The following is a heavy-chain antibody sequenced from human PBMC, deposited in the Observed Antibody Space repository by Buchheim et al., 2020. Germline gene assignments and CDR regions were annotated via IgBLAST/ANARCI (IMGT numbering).Heavy chain of an antibody. CDR3: ARAACSGGSCYLPNYYYYGMDV. CDR2: IYYSGST. J-gene: IGHJ6*02. V-gene: IGHV4-59*01. D-gene: IGHD2-15*01. Sequence: QVQLQESGPGLVKPSETLSLTCTVSGGSISSYYWSWIRQPPGKGLEWIGYIYYSGSTNYNPSLKSRVTISVDPSKNQFSLKLSSVTAADTAVYYCARAACSGGSCYLPNYYYYGMDVWGQGTT. CDR1: GGSISSYY.